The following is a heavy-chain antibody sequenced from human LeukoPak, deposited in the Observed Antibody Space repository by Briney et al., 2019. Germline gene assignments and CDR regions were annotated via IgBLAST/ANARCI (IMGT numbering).Heavy chain of an antibody. V-gene: IGHV3-48*03. D-gene: IGHD3-22*01. CDR2: ISSSGSTI. CDR3: AREGMILYDY. Sequence: GGSLRLSCAASGFTFSSYEMNWVHQAPGKGLEWVSYISSSGSTIYYADSVKGRFTISRDNAKNSLYLQMNSLRAEDTAVYYCAREGMILYDYWGQGTLVTVSS. CDR1: GFTFSSYE. J-gene: IGHJ4*02.